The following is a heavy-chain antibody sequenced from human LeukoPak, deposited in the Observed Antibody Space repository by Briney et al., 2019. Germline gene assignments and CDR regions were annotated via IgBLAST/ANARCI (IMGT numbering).Heavy chain of an antibody. Sequence: SETLSLTCSVSGASITRYYWTWIRQPVGKGLEWFGRLHTNGTVNYNPSLRSRVTMSRDTSRNQLSLKLTSVIAADTAVYYCARLLGSSGYAGDWYFDLWGPGALVTVSS. CDR1: GASITRYY. CDR2: LHTNGTV. V-gene: IGHV4-4*07. D-gene: IGHD3-22*01. CDR3: ARLLGSSGYAGDWYFDL. J-gene: IGHJ2*01.